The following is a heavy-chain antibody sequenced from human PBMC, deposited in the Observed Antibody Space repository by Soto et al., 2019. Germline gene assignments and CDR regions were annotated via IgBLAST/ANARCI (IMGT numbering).Heavy chain of an antibody. CDR2: IWYDGSNK. V-gene: IGHV3-33*01. CDR1: GFMFGSYG. J-gene: IGHJ4*02. D-gene: IGHD3-22*01. CDR3: ARDYHYYDTSGYPLGIVDY. Sequence: GGSLRLSCAASGFMFGSYGMHWVRQAPGKGLEWVAVIWYDGSNKYYADSLKGRFTISRDNSKNTVCLQMTSVRAEDTALYYCARDYHYYDTSGYPLGIVDYWGQGT.